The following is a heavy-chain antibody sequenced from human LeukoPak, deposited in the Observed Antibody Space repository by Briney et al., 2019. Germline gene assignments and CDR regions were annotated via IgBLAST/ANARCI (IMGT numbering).Heavy chain of an antibody. CDR2: FDPEDGET. CDR1: GYTLTELS. V-gene: IGHV1-24*01. D-gene: IGHD3-10*01. Sequence: ASVKVSCKVSGYTLTELSMHWVRQAPGKGLEWMGGFDPEDGETIYAQKFQGRVTMTEDTSTDTAYMELSSLRSEDTAVYYCARDGFFGSGIVGAFDIWGQGTMVTVSP. J-gene: IGHJ3*02. CDR3: ARDGFFGSGIVGAFDI.